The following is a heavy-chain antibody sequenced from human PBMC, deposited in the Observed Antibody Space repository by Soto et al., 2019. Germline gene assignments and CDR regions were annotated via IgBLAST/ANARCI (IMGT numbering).Heavy chain of an antibody. J-gene: IGHJ3*02. V-gene: IGHV3-33*01. CDR2: IWYDGSNK. D-gene: IGHD6-19*01. Sequence: QVQLVESGGGVVQPGRSLRLSCAASGFTFSSYGTHWVRQAPGKGLEWVAVIWYDGSNKYYADSVKGRFTISRDNSKNTLYLQMNSLRAEDTAVYYCAREQQWLVDDAFDIWGQGTMVTVSS. CDR3: AREQQWLVDDAFDI. CDR1: GFTFSSYG.